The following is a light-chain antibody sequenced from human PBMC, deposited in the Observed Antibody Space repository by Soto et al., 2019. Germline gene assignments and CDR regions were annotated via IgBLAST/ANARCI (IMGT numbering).Light chain of an antibody. CDR2: DAS. Sequence: IVLTQAGTTLSVSPGERATLSCSASQIVGNNLATYQQKPGQAPNLLIYDASNLATGIPARFSGSGSGTDFTLTRSRLEPEDFALYSCQQRTHWAFGQGTKVDIK. CDR3: QQRTHWA. CDR1: QIVGNN. J-gene: IGKJ1*01. V-gene: IGKV3-11*01.